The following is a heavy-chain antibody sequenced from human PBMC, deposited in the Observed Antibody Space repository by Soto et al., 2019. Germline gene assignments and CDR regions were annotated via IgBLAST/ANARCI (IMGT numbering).Heavy chain of an antibody. CDR2: FDPEDGET. Sequence: ASVKVSCKVSGYTLTELSMHWVRQAPGKGLEWMGGFDPEDGETIYAQKFQGRVTMTEDTSTDTAYMELSSLRSEDTAVYYCATIQEGYYYGSGTNAFDIWGQGTMVTVSS. J-gene: IGHJ3*02. CDR3: ATIQEGYYYGSGTNAFDI. CDR1: GYTLTELS. V-gene: IGHV1-24*01. D-gene: IGHD3-10*01.